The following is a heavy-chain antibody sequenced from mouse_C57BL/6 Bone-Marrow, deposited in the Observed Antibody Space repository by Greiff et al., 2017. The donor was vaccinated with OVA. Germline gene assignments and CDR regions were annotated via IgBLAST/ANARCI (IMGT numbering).Heavy chain of an antibody. V-gene: IGHV14-2*01. J-gene: IGHJ2*01. CDR3: ASGLDSAGYIGY. CDR2: IDPEDGET. CDR1: GFNIKDYY. Sequence: VQLQQSGAELVKPGASVKLSCTASGFNIKDYYMHWVKQRTEQGLEWIGRIDPEDGETKYAPKLQGKATITADTSSTTAHLQLSSLTSEDTAVYYCASGLDSAGYIGYWGQGTTLTVSS. D-gene: IGHD3-2*02.